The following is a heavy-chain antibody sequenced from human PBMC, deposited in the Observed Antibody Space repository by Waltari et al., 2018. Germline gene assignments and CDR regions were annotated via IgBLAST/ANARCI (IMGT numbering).Heavy chain of an antibody. D-gene: IGHD6-13*01. Sequence: EVQLVESGGGLVKPGGSLRLSCAASGFTFSSYSMNWVRQAPGKGLEGVSSISSSSSYIYYADSVKGRFTISRDNAKNSLYLQMNSLRAEDTAVYYCARDRYSSSLGDDYWGQGTLVTVSS. J-gene: IGHJ4*02. CDR1: GFTFSSYS. CDR3: ARDRYSSSLGDDY. CDR2: ISSSSSYI. V-gene: IGHV3-21*01.